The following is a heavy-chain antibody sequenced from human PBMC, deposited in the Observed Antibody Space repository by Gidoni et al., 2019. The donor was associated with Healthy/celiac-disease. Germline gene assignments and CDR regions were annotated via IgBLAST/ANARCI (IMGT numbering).Heavy chain of an antibody. CDR3: ARDPYYYGSGSYILDAFDI. Sequence: QVQLVHSAAEVNKPGSSVTVSCNASGVTFSSYPTSWVRQAPGQGLEWMGRIIPILGIANYEQKFQGRVTITADKSTSTAYMELSSLRSEDTAVYYCARDPYYYGSGSYILDAFDIWGQGTMVTVSS. CDR1: GVTFSSYP. D-gene: IGHD3-10*01. V-gene: IGHV1-69*04. J-gene: IGHJ3*02. CDR2: IIPILGIA.